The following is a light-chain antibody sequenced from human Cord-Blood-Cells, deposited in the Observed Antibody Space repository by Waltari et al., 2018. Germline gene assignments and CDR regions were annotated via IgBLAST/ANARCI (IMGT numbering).Light chain of an antibody. CDR2: DVS. J-gene: IGLJ3*02. CDR1: SSDVGGYNY. Sequence: QSALTQPASVSGSPGQSITISCTGTSSDVGGYNYVSWYQQHPGKAPKLMIHDVSNRPSGVSTRFSRSKAGNTASLTISGLQAEDEADYYCSSYTSSSTWVFGGGTKLTVL. V-gene: IGLV2-14*03. CDR3: SSYTSSSTWV.